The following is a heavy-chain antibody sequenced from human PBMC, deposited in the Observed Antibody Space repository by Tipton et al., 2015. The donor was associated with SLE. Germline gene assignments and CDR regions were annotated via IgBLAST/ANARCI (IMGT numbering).Heavy chain of an antibody. D-gene: IGHD3-10*01. V-gene: IGHV4-59*12. J-gene: IGHJ3*02. Sequence: TLSLTCTVSGGSISSYYWSWIRQPPGKGLEWIGYIYYSGSTNYDPSLKSRVTISVDTSKNQFSLKLSSVTAADTAVYYCARDYYGSGSYYDDAFDIWGQGTMVTVSS. CDR2: IYYSGST. CDR3: ARDYYGSGSYYDDAFDI. CDR1: GGSISSYY.